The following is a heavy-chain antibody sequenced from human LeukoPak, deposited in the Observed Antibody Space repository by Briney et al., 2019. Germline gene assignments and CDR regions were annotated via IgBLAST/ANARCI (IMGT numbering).Heavy chain of an antibody. J-gene: IGHJ4*02. CDR2: ISGSGGTT. CDR1: GFSFRSYA. D-gene: IGHD6-19*01. CDR3: AKHLGGWGFFDH. V-gene: IGHV3-23*01. Sequence: GGSLRLSCAASGFSFRSYAMSWVRQAPGKGLEWVSAISGSGGTTYYADSVKGRFIISRDNSKNTLYLQMNSLRADDTVVYYCAKHLGGWGFFDHWGQGTLVTVSS.